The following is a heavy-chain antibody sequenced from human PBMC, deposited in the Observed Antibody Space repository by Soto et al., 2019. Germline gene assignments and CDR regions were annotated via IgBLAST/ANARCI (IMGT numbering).Heavy chain of an antibody. D-gene: IGHD2-21*01. V-gene: IGHV4-4*02. CDR1: GGSISESDW. CDR2: IYHSGST. CDR3: ARDQVGIAYQELWFDP. Sequence: SETLSLTCAVSGGSISESDWWTWVRQSPGKGLEWIGEIYHSGSTKYNPSLKSRVTISVDKSKNQFSLKLSSVTAADTAVYYCARDQVGIAYQELWFDPWGQGTPVTVSS. J-gene: IGHJ5*02.